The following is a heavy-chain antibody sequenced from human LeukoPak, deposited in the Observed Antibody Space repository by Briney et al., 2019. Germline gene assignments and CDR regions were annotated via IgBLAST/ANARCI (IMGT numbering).Heavy chain of an antibody. CDR2: IIPVFGTA. Sequence: EASVKVSCKASGGTFSSYAISWVRQAPGQGLEWMGGIIPVFGTANYAQKFQGRVTITADESTSTAYMELSSLRSEDTAVYYCGRKRILLRYFDYWGQGTLVTVPP. CDR1: GGTFSSYA. V-gene: IGHV1-69*13. D-gene: IGHD2/OR15-2a*01. J-gene: IGHJ4*02. CDR3: GRKRILLRYFDY.